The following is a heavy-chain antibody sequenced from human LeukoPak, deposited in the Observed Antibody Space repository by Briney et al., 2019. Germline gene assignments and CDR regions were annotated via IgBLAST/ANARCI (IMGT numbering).Heavy chain of an antibody. Sequence: PSETLSLTCTVSGGSISSYYWSWIRQPPGKGLEWIGYIYYSGSTNYNPSLKSRVTISVDTSKNQFSLKLSSVTAADTAVYYCARADSSGWYEILDYWGQGTLVLVSS. CDR3: ARADSSGWYEILDY. D-gene: IGHD6-19*01. CDR2: IYYSGST. V-gene: IGHV4-59*01. J-gene: IGHJ4*02. CDR1: GGSISSYY.